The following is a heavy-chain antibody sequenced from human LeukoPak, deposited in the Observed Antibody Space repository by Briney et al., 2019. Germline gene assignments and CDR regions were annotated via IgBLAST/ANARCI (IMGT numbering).Heavy chain of an antibody. Sequence: SVKVSCKASGGTFSSYAISWVRQAPGQGLEWMGGIIPIFGTANYAQKFQGRVTITADESASTAYMELSSLRSEDTAVYYCARPRRIQGAQPFDYWGQGTLVTVSS. J-gene: IGHJ4*02. CDR2: IIPIFGTA. CDR3: ARPRRIQGAQPFDY. CDR1: GGTFSSYA. D-gene: IGHD3-10*01. V-gene: IGHV1-69*13.